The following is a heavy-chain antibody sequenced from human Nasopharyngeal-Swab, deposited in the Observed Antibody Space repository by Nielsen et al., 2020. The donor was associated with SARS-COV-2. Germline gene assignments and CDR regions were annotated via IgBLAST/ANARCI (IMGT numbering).Heavy chain of an antibody. CDR3: TRDTFGPTDS. J-gene: IGHJ4*02. V-gene: IGHV3-74*01. CDR1: GFSLSSYW. CDR2: INPDGHTI. Sequence: GGSLRLSCAASGFSLSSYWMHWVRQAPGKGLSWVSRINPDGHTINYADSVKGRFTISRDTAKNTLYLQMSSLRVEDTAVYYCTRDTFGPTDSWGQGTLVTVSS. D-gene: IGHD2/OR15-2a*01.